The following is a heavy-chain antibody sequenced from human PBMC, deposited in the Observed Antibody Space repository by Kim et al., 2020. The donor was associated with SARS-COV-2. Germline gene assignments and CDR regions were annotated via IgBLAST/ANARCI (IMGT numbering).Heavy chain of an antibody. J-gene: IGHJ4*02. D-gene: IGHD7-27*01. CDR1: GGSISSYY. V-gene: IGHV4-59*01. CDR3: AITGDRHEGEVYYFDY. Sequence: SETLSLTCTGSGGSISSYYWSWIRQPPGKGLEWSGYIYYSGSANYNPSLKSRVTISVDTSKNQFSLKLSSVTAAYTAVYYCAITGDRHEGEVYYFDYWGQGPLVTVSS. CDR2: IYYSGSA.